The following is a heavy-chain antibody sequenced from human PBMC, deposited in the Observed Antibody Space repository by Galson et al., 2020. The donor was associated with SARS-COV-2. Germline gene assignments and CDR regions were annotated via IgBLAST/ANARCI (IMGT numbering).Heavy chain of an antibody. CDR3: ARLMVRGVTYYYGMDV. V-gene: IGHV1-2*02. J-gene: IGHJ6*02. Sequence: ASVKVSCKASGYTFTGYYMHWVRQPPGQGLEWMGWINPNSGGTNYAQKFQGRVTMTRDTSISTAYMELSRLRSDDTAVYYCARLMVRGVTYYYGMDVWGQGTTVTVSS. CDR1: GYTFTGYY. CDR2: INPNSGGT. D-gene: IGHD3-10*01.